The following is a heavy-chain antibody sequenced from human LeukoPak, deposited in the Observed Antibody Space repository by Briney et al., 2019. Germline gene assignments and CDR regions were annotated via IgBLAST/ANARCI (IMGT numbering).Heavy chain of an antibody. CDR2: ISAYNGNT. CDR3: ATAFTVTHAFDI. V-gene: IGHV1-18*01. Sequence: ASVKVSYKASGYTFTSYGISWVRQAPGQGLEWMGWISAYNGNTNYAQKLQGRVTMTTDTSTSTAYMELRSLRSDDTAVYYCATAFTVTHAFDIWGQGTMVTVSS. CDR1: GYTFTSYG. J-gene: IGHJ3*02. D-gene: IGHD4-17*01.